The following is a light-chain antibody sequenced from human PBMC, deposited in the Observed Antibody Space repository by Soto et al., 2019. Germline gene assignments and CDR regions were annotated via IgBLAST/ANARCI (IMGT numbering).Light chain of an antibody. CDR1: QSVSNN. V-gene: IGKV3-15*01. CDR2: YAS. Sequence: EIMMTQSPATLSVSPGERATLSCRASQSVSNNVAWYQQKPGQAPRLLIYYASTRATGIPARFSGSGSGTEFTLTISSLQSEDFAVYYCQQYNNWWTFGQGTRVEIK. CDR3: QQYNNWWT. J-gene: IGKJ1*01.